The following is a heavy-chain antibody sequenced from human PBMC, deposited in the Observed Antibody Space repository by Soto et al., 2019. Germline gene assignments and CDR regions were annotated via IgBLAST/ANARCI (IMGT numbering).Heavy chain of an antibody. D-gene: IGHD1-7*01. Sequence: SETLSLTCTVSCGSISSSSYYWGWIRQPPGKGLEWIGSIYYSGSTYYNPSLKSRVTISVDTSKNQFSLKLSSVTAADTAVYYCARHDWYYVEAYFDYWGKGTLVTVSS. CDR2: IYYSGST. CDR3: ARHDWYYVEAYFDY. V-gene: IGHV4-39*01. J-gene: IGHJ4*02. CDR1: CGSISSSSYY.